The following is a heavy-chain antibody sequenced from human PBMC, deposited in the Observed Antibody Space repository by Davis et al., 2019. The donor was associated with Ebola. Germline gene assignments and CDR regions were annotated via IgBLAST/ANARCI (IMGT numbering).Heavy chain of an antibody. J-gene: IGHJ5*02. CDR3: ATVRPGGGWFDP. Sequence: ASVKVSCKVSGYTLTELSMHWVRQAPGKGLEWMGGFDPEDGETIYAQKFQGRVTMTEDTSTDTAYMELSSLRSEDTAVYYCATVRPGGGWFDPWGQGTLVTVSS. CDR1: GYTLTELS. V-gene: IGHV1-24*01. CDR2: FDPEDGET. D-gene: IGHD6-6*01.